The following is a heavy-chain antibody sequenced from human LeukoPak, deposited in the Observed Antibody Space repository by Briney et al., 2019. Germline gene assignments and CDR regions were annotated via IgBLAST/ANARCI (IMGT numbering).Heavy chain of an antibody. CDR2: ISGSGGST. V-gene: IGHV3-23*01. CDR1: GFTFSSYA. J-gene: IGHJ4*02. CDR3: AKVDLDYTNYVGPFGY. D-gene: IGHD4-11*01. Sequence: GGSLRLSCAASGFTFSSYAMSWVRQAPGKGLEWVSAISGSGGSTYYADSVKGRFTISRDNSKNTLYLQMNSLRAEDTAVHYCAKVDLDYTNYVGPFGYWGQGTLVTVSS.